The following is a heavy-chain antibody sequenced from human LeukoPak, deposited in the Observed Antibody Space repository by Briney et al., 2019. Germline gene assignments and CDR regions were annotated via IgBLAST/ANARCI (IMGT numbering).Heavy chain of an antibody. Sequence: ASVKVSCKASGYTFTSYGISWVRQAPGQGLEWTGWISAYNGNTNYAQKLQGRVTMTTDTSTSTAYMELRSLRSDDTAVYYCARDLWFGELLWFDPWGQGTLVTVSS. J-gene: IGHJ5*02. V-gene: IGHV1-18*01. CDR3: ARDLWFGELLWFDP. D-gene: IGHD3-10*01. CDR2: ISAYNGNT. CDR1: GYTFTSYG.